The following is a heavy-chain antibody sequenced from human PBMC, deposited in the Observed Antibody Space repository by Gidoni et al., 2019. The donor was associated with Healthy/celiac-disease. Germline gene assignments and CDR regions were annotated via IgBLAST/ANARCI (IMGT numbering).Heavy chain of an antibody. V-gene: IGHV3-48*01. D-gene: IGHD3-3*01. Sequence: EVQLVESGGGLVQPGGSLRLSCAASGVTFSSYRMNWVRQAPGKGLEWVSYISSSSSTIYYADSVKGRFTISRDNAKNSLYLQMNSLRAEDTAVYYCARGPTIFGVATYNWFDPWGQGTLVTVSS. J-gene: IGHJ5*02. CDR2: ISSSSSTI. CDR1: GVTFSSYR. CDR3: ARGPTIFGVATYNWFDP.